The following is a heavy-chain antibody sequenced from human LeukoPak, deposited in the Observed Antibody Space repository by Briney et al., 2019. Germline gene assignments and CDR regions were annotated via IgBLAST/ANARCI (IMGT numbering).Heavy chain of an antibody. V-gene: IGHV1-18*04. J-gene: IGHJ4*02. CDR3: ARDAGGSGYDVLDY. CDR2: ITTYNGKT. D-gene: IGHD3-22*01. Sequence: AAVTVSFMGSGYTFTTYVISWVRQAPGQGLEWMAWITTYNGKTHYAQKFQGRVTMTADTSTRTVSMELRSLRSDDTAVYYCARDAGGSGYDVLDYWGQGTLVTVSS. CDR1: GYTFTTYV.